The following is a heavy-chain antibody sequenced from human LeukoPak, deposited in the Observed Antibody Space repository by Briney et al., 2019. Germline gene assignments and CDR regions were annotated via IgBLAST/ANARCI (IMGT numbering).Heavy chain of an antibody. D-gene: IGHD3-3*01. CDR1: GYTFTSYD. V-gene: IGHV1-8*01. J-gene: IGHJ5*02. Sequence: ASVKVSCKASGYTFTSYDINWVRQATGQGLEWMGWMNPNSGNTGYAQKFQGRVTMTRNTSISTAYMELSSLRSEDTAVYYCARVPSYYDFWSGYYSTRHNWFDPWGQGTLVTVSS. CDR2: MNPNSGNT. CDR3: ARVPSYYDFWSGYYSTRHNWFDP.